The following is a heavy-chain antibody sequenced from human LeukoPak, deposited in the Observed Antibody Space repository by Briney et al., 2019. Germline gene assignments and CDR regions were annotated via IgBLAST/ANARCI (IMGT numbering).Heavy chain of an antibody. V-gene: IGHV3-48*03. CDR1: GLTFSSYE. CDR2: ISSSDTTI. D-gene: IGHD5-24*01. Sequence: QPGGSLRLSCAASGLTFSSYEMTWVRQAPGKGLEWVSNISSSDTTIHYADSVKGRFTISRDNARNSLYLQMNSLRAEDTAVYYCARSRRDNYYYYYGMDVWGQGTTVTVSS. CDR3: ARSRRDNYYYYYGMDV. J-gene: IGHJ6*02.